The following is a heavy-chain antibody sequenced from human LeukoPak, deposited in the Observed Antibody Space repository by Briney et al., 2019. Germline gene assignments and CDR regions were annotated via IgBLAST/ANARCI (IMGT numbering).Heavy chain of an antibody. J-gene: IGHJ4*02. CDR2: MNPNSGNT. Sequence: ASVKVSCKASGYTFTSCDINWVRQATGQGLEWMGWMNPNSGNTGYAQKFQGRVTITRNTSISTAYMELSSLRSEDTAVYYCARDRGFGELPGGRSRAFDYWGQGTLVTVSS. CDR1: GYTFTSCD. D-gene: IGHD3-10*01. CDR3: ARDRGFGELPGGRSRAFDY. V-gene: IGHV1-8*03.